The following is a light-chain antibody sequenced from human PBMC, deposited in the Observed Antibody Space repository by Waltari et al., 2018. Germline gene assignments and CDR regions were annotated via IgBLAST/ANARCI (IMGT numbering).Light chain of an antibody. V-gene: IGKV3-15*01. CDR3: QQYNDWPLT. CDR2: GAS. J-gene: IGKJ1*01. Sequence: EIVMTQSPATLSASPGERVTLSCRASQSVNSRLAWYQQKPGQAPTLLICGASTRATGIPARFSGSGSATEFTLTISSLQSEDFAVYYCQQYNDWPLTFGQGTKVEIK. CDR1: QSVNSR.